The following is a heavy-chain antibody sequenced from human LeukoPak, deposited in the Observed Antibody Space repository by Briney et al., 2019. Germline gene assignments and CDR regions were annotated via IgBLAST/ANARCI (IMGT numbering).Heavy chain of an antibody. CDR2: VKQDGSEK. CDR3: ASIAAAGTEEFDY. CDR1: GFTFSSYW. V-gene: IGHV3-7*01. D-gene: IGHD6-13*01. Sequence: GGSLRLSCAASGFTFSSYWMSWVRQAPGKGLEWVANVKQDGSEKYYVDSVKGRFTISRDNAKNSLYLQMNSLRAEDTAVYYCASIAAAGTEEFDYWGQGTLVTVSS. J-gene: IGHJ4*02.